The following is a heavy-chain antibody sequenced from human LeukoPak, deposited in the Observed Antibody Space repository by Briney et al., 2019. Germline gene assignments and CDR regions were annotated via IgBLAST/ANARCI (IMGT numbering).Heavy chain of an antibody. J-gene: IGHJ4*02. CDR1: RFTFDDYA. D-gene: IGHD5-18*01. Sequence: PGGTLRLSCPAYRFTFDDYAMHWVRQAPGKGLEWVSLISRDGYSTYYADSVKGRFTIYRDNSKNSLYLQMNSLRTEDTALYYCAKGSVDTAMATDYWGQGTLVTVSS. CDR3: AKGSVDTAMATDY. CDR2: ISRDGYST. V-gene: IGHV3-43*02.